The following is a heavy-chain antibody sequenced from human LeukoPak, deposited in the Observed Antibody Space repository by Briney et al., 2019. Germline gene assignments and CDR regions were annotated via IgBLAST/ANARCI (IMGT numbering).Heavy chain of an antibody. D-gene: IGHD6-13*01. CDR1: GFTFSDYY. Sequence: GGSLRLSCAASGFTFSDYYMSWLRQAPGKGLEWVSYISSSGSTIYYADSVKGRFTISRDNAKNSLYLQMNSLRAEDTAVYYCARLSGAAAGHRPTSDPWGQGTLVTVSS. CDR3: ARLSGAAAGHRPTSDP. CDR2: ISSSGSTI. J-gene: IGHJ5*02. V-gene: IGHV3-11*01.